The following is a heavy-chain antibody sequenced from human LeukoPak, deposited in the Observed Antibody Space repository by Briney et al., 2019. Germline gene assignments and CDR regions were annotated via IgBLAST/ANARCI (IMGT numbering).Heavy chain of an antibody. CDR3: ARGRGSGSYYNSPGWFDP. V-gene: IGHV3-30-3*01. J-gene: IGHJ5*02. D-gene: IGHD3-10*01. Sequence: PGRSLRLSCAASGFTFSSYAMHWVRQAPGKGLEWVAVISYDGSNKYYADSVKGRFTISRDNSKNTLYLQMNSLRAEDTAVYYCARGRGSGSYYNSPGWFDPWGQGTLVTVSS. CDR2: ISYDGSNK. CDR1: GFTFSSYA.